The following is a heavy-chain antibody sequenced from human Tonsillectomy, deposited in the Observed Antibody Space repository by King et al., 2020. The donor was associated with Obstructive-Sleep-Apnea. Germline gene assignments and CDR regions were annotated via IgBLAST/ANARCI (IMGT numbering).Heavy chain of an antibody. Sequence: QLVQSGAEVKKPGASVKVSCKASGYTFTSYYMHWVRQAPGKGLEWMGIINPSGGSTSYAQGFQGRVTMTRDTSTSTVYMELSSLRSEDTAVYYCARDEYYYGSGSYYNGMDVWGQGTTVTVSS. V-gene: IGHV1-46*01. D-gene: IGHD3-10*01. J-gene: IGHJ6*02. CDR2: INPSGGST. CDR1: GYTFTSYY. CDR3: ARDEYYYGSGSYYNGMDV.